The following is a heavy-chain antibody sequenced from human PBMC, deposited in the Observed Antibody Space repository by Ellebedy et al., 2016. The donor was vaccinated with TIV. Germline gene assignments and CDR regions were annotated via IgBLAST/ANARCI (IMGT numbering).Heavy chain of an antibody. D-gene: IGHD3-10*01. CDR1: IPSFSGYY. J-gene: IGHJ4*02. CDR3: ARGSMVRGLAG. V-gene: IGHV4-34*01. Sequence: SETLSLTXEIDIPSFSGYYWAWVRQPPGKGLEWIGDVNHRGTTRYISSLKSRVTISLDTSKKQFSLNITSVTAADTALYFCARGSMVRGLAGWGQGTLVTVSS. CDR2: VNHRGTT.